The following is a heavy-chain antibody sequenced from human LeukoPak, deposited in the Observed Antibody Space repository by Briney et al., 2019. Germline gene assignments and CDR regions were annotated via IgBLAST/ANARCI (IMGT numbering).Heavy chain of an antibody. CDR3: ANPLLWFGELSYYFDY. J-gene: IGHJ4*02. CDR1: GFTFSSYG. CDR2: IRYDGSNK. D-gene: IGHD3-10*01. Sequence: GGSLRLSCAASGFTFSSYGMHWVRQAPGKGLEWVAFIRYDGSNKYYADSVKGRFTISRDNSKNTLYLQMNSLRAEDTAVYYWANPLLWFGELSYYFDYGGKETLFTVSS. V-gene: IGHV3-30*02.